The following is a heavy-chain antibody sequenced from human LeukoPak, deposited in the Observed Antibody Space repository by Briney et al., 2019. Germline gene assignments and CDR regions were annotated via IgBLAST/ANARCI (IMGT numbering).Heavy chain of an antibody. CDR1: GFTFSSYS. CDR2: ISSSSSTI. Sequence: GGSLRLSCAASGFTFSSYSMNWVRQAPGKGLEWVSYISSSSSTIYYADSVKGRFTISRDNAKNSLYLQMNSLRAEDTAVYYCARAPFWNERWFDPWGQGTLVTVSS. D-gene: IGHD1-1*01. CDR3: ARAPFWNERWFDP. J-gene: IGHJ5*02. V-gene: IGHV3-48*01.